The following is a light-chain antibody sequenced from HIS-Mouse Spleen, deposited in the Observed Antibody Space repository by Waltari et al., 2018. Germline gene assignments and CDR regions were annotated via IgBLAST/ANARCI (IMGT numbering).Light chain of an antibody. Sequence: DIQMTQSPSSLSASAGDIVTITCQANQDISKYLNWYQQEPRTAPKLLNFDASNLDTGVSSRFSGSGSGTEFAFTISSMQPEDIATYYCRQYDQLHRLTFGPGTKVDIK. CDR2: DAS. CDR3: RQYDQLHRLT. CDR1: QDISKY. J-gene: IGKJ3*01. V-gene: IGKV1-33*01.